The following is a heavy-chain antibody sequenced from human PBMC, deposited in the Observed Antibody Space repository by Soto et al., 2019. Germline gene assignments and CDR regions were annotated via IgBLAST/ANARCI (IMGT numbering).Heavy chain of an antibody. J-gene: IGHJ5*01. CDR2: VPQNGIA. CDR1: GGSVNDGNFY. Sequence: SETLSLTCRVSGGSVNDGNFYWNWIRQSPAKGLDGIAYVPQNGIANYSISLESRVTFSIVTFNNEFSLKLTSVTGAETVLYYGARGVSLAPLPSRFHSWGQGTQVTVSS. V-gene: IGHV4-61*01. D-gene: IGHD3-16*02. CDR3: ARGVSLAPLPSRFHS.